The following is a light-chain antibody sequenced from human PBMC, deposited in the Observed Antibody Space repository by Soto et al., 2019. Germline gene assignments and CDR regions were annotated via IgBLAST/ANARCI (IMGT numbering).Light chain of an antibody. CDR1: QSVSSSY. CDR2: GAS. J-gene: IGKJ1*01. CDR3: QQYCSSPRT. V-gene: IGKV3-20*01. Sequence: EIVLTQSPGTLSVSPGERATLSCRASQSVSSSYLDWYQQKPGQAPRLLIYGASSRATGIPDRFSGSGSGTDFTLTISRLEPEDFAVYYCQQYCSSPRTFGQGTKVEIK.